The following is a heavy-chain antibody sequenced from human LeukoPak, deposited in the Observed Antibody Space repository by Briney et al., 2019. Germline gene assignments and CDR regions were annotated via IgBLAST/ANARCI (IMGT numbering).Heavy chain of an antibody. CDR3: ANLQYYDILTGYYPKYMSYGMDV. V-gene: IGHV3-21*01. J-gene: IGHJ6*02. CDR2: ISSSSSYI. D-gene: IGHD3-9*01. Sequence: GSLRLSCAASGFTFSSYSMNWVRQAPGKGLEWVSSISSSSSYIYYADSVKGRFTISRDNAKNSLYLQMNSLRAEDTAVYYCANLQYYDILTGYYPKYMSYGMDVWGQGTTVTVSS. CDR1: GFTFSSYS.